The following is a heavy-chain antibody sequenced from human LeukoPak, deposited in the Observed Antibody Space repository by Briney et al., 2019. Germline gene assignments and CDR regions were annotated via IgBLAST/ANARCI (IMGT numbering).Heavy chain of an antibody. D-gene: IGHD3-10*01. CDR2: IIGSGTNT. CDR1: GFTFSSTS. V-gene: IGHV3-23*01. Sequence: GGSLRLSCAASGFTFSSTSMSWVRQAPGKGLEWVSAIIGSGTNTYFADSVKGRFTISRDNSKNTVYLQMSSLRAEDTAIYYCAKRGSGSSGLYYFDYWGQGTLVSVSS. J-gene: IGHJ4*02. CDR3: AKRGSGSSGLYYFDY.